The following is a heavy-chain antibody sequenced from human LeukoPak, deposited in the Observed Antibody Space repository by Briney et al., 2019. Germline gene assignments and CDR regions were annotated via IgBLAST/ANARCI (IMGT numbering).Heavy chain of an antibody. CDR2: MNPNSGKT. V-gene: IGHV1-8*02. CDR1: GYTFTSND. D-gene: IGHD3-10*01. Sequence: ASVKVSCKASGYTFTSNDIKWVRQATGQGLEWMGWMNPNSGKTGYAQKFQGRVIMTRNTSISTAYMELSSLRSEDTAVYYCAIVHLTYYYGSGSYQYWGQGTLVTVSS. CDR3: AIVHLTYYYGSGSYQY. J-gene: IGHJ4*02.